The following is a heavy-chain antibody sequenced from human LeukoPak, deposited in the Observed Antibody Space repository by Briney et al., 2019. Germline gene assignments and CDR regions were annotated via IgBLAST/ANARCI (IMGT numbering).Heavy chain of an antibody. CDR3: ARDVVGASHY. CDR2: INRDGTEK. Sequence: GGSLRLSCAASGFTFNSYWISWLRRAPGNGLEWVANINRDGTEKYYVDSVKGRFTISRDNAKNSLYLQMDSLRAEDTAVYYCARDVVGASHYWGRGTLVTVSS. D-gene: IGHD1-26*01. CDR1: GFTFNSYW. J-gene: IGHJ4*02. V-gene: IGHV3-7*01.